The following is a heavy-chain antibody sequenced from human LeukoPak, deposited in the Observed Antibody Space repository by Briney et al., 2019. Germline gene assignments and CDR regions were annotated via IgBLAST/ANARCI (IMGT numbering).Heavy chain of an antibody. J-gene: IGHJ4*02. CDR1: GFTFSSYA. V-gene: IGHV3-23*01. D-gene: IGHD4-17*01. CDR2: ISGSGGST. Sequence: GGSLRLSCAASGFTFSSYAMSWVRQAPGTGLELVSAISGSGGSTYYADSVKGRFTISRDNAKNSLYLQMNSLRAEDTAVYYCARVFIGDYGDYQFDYWGQGTLVTVSS. CDR3: ARVFIGDYGDYQFDY.